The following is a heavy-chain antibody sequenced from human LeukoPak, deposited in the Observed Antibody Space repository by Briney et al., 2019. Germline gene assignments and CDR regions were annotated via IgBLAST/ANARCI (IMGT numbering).Heavy chain of an antibody. J-gene: IGHJ4*02. D-gene: IGHD1-26*01. V-gene: IGHV1-18*01. CDR3: ARDLDQYSGRFGGFGHDF. Sequence: ASVRVSCKASGYTFTNYGISWERQAPGQGLEWMGWISAYNGNTNYAQKLQGRVTMTTDTSTSTAYMELRSLRSDDTAVYYCARDLDQYSGRFGGFGHDFWGQGTLVTVSS. CDR1: GYTFTNYG. CDR2: ISAYNGNT.